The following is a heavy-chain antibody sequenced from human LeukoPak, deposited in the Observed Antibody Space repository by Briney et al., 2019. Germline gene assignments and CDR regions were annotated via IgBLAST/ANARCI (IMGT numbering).Heavy chain of an antibody. J-gene: IGHJ4*02. CDR2: IYYSGSA. V-gene: IGHV4-59*08. Sequence: SETLSLTCTVSGGSMRSYYWSWIRQPPGKGLEWIGEIYYSGSAKYNPFLESRVTILVDTSKNQFSLKLSSVTAADTAVYYCARTDRYYYGSGSSYYFDYWGQGTLVTVSS. CDR3: ARTDRYYYGSGSSYYFDY. D-gene: IGHD3-10*01. CDR1: GGSMRSYY.